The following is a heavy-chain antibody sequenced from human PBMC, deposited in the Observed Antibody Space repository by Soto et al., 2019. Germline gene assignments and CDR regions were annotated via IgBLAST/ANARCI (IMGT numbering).Heavy chain of an antibody. J-gene: IGHJ6*02. CDR2: IYYSGST. CDR3: ARGDIVVVPAAERYYYGSGSYYKSRRQGHYGMDV. CDR1: GASISSGGYC. Sequence: SQMKCLPSTVAGASISSGGYCWSWISQHPGKGLEWIGYIYYSGSTCYNPSLKSRVTISVDTSKNQFSLKLSSVTAADTAVYYCARGDIVVVPAAERYYYGSGSYYKSRRQGHYGMDVWGQGTTVTVSS. D-gene: IGHD3-10*01. V-gene: IGHV4-31*03.